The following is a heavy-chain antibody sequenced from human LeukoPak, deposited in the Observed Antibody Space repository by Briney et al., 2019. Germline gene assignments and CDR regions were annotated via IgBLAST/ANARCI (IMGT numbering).Heavy chain of an antibody. CDR1: GFIISDFY. J-gene: IGHJ5*02. Sequence: GGSLRLSCAASGFIISDFYMSWIRQAPGKGLEWVSYSSTSGSTISYADSVKGRFTISRDNAKNSLYLEMNSLRAEDTAVYYCARESYYYGSGAFDPWGQGTLVTASS. CDR3: ARESYYYGSGAFDP. D-gene: IGHD3-10*01. V-gene: IGHV3-11*01. CDR2: SSTSGSTI.